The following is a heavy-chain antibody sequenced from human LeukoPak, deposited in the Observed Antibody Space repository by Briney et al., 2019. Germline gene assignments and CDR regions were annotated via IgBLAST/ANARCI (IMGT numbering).Heavy chain of an antibody. V-gene: IGHV4-34*01. CDR2: INHSGST. J-gene: IGHJ6*02. Sequence: SETLSLTCAVYGGSFCGYYWSWVREPPGKGLEWVGEINHSGSTNYNPSLKSRVTISVDTSKNQFSLKLSSVTAADTAVYYCARASSDHYYYGMDVWGQGTTVTVSS. CDR3: ARASSDHYYYGMDV. CDR1: GGSFCGYY. D-gene: IGHD2-15*01.